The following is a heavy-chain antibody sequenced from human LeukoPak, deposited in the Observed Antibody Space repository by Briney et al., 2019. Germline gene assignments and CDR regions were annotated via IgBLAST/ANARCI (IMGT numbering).Heavy chain of an antibody. J-gene: IGHJ3*02. V-gene: IGHV3-48*03. CDR3: TKESRGDGDAFDI. CDR1: GSIGFIFSTYE. CDR2: INSRGDTT. D-gene: IGHD3-10*01. Sequence: GGSLRLSCAASGSIGFIFSTYEMNWVRQAPGKGLEWVSYINSRGDTTYYADSVKGRFTISRDSPKNSLYLQMNSLRAEDTAVYYCTKESRGDGDAFDIWGQGTMVTVSS.